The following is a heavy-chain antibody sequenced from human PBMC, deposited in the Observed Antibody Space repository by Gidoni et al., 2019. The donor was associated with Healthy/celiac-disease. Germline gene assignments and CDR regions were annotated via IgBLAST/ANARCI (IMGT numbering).Heavy chain of an antibody. CDR3: ARQRVSGSYLSHFDY. J-gene: IGHJ4*02. D-gene: IGHD1-26*01. CDR1: GSSFTSYW. Sequence: EVQLVQSGAEVKKPGESLKISCKGSGSSFTSYWIGWVRQMPGKGLEWMGIIYPGDSDTRYSPSFQGQVTISADKSISTAYLQWSSLKASDTAMYYCARQRVSGSYLSHFDYWGQGTLVTVSS. CDR2: IYPGDSDT. V-gene: IGHV5-51*01.